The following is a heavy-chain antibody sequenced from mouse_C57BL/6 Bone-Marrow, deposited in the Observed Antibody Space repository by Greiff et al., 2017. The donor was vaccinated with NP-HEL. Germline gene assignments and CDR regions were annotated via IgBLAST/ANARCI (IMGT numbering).Heavy chain of an antibody. Sequence: VQLQQSGPELVKPGASVKISCKASGYAFSSSWMNWVKQRPGKGLEWIGRIYPGDGDTTYNGKFKGKATLTADKSSSTAYMQLSSLTSEDSAVYFCARGGLPSYYAMDYWGQGTSVTVSS. V-gene: IGHV1-82*01. CDR2: IYPGDGDT. CDR1: GYAFSSSW. J-gene: IGHJ4*01. D-gene: IGHD2-4*01. CDR3: ARGGLPSYYAMDY.